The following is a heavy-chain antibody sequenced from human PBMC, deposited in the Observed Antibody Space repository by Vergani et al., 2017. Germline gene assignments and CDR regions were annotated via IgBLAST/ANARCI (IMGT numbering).Heavy chain of an antibody. CDR1: GGSFSGYY. J-gene: IGHJ4*01. Sequence: QVQLQQWGAGLLKPSETLSLTCAVYGGSFSGYYWSWIRQPPGKGLEWSGEINHSGSTNYNPSLKSRVTISVDTSKNQFSLKLSSVTAADTAVYYCARGLLYDRAGSPPGGYWGQGTLVTVSS. D-gene: IGHD3-10*01. CDR2: INHSGST. CDR3: ARGLLYDRAGSPPGGY. V-gene: IGHV4-34*01.